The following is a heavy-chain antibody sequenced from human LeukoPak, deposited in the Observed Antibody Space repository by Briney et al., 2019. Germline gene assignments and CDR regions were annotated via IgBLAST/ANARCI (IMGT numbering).Heavy chain of an antibody. CDR1: GFPLSTFW. CDR3: ARVLTGAFDY. D-gene: IGHD1-14*01. Sequence: GGSLRLSCAVSGFPLSTFWMSWVRQAPGKGLEWVANINQDGSEKYYVDSVRGRFAISRDNAKNSLYLQMNSLRPEDTAMYYCARVLTGAFDYWGQGTLVTVSS. CDR2: INQDGSEK. V-gene: IGHV3-7*01. J-gene: IGHJ4*02.